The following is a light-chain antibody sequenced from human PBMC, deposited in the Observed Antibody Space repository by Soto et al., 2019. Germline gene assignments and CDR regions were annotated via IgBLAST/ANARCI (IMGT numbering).Light chain of an antibody. CDR2: EVN. Sequence: QSALTQPPSASGSPGQSVTISCTGTSSDVGVYNYVSWYQQHPGKAPKLMIYEVNKRPSGVPDRFSGSKSGNTASLTVSGLQAEDEADYYCSSYAGSNNFGVFGGGTKLTVL. J-gene: IGLJ3*02. CDR1: SSDVGVYNY. V-gene: IGLV2-8*01. CDR3: SSYAGSNNFGV.